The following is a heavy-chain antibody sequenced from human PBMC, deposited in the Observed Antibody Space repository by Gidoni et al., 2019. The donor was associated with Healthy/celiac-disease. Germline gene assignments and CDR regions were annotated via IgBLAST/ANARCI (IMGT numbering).Heavy chain of an antibody. D-gene: IGHD4-17*01. Sequence: QVQLQESSPGLVQPSGTLSLTCAVSGGSLSSSNWWSWVRQPPGKGLEWIGEIYHSGSTNYNPSLKSRVTISVDKSKNQFSLKLSSVTAADTAVYYCARLQDYGDYGLDYWGQGTLVTVSS. CDR2: IYHSGST. CDR1: GGSLSSSNW. CDR3: ARLQDYGDYGLDY. V-gene: IGHV4-4*02. J-gene: IGHJ4*02.